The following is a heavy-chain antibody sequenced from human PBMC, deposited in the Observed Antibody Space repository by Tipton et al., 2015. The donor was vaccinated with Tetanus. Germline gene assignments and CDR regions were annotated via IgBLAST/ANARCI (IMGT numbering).Heavy chain of an antibody. V-gene: IGHV4-31*03. Sequence: TLSLTCTVSGGFSSGDYYWSWIRQHPGKGLEWIAYINYSGSTYYNPSLESRLTVSLDTSKNQFFLKLSSVTAADTAIYYCARSHVFRFTLFGEEIPRSGRFDPWGQGTLVTVSS. CDR1: GGFSSGDYY. CDR2: INYSGST. D-gene: IGHD3-3*01. J-gene: IGHJ5*02. CDR3: ARSHVFRFTLFGEEIPRSGRFDP.